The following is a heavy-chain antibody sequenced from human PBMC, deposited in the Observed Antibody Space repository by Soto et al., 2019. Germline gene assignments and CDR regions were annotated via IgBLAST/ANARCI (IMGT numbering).Heavy chain of an antibody. CDR1: GFRFDDYA. CDR3: VKDNGGYYDSSGNFEY. CDR2: ISWNSGSL. J-gene: IGHJ4*02. V-gene: IGHV3-9*01. D-gene: IGHD3-22*01. Sequence: LRLSCAASGFRFDDYAMHWVRQVPGKGLEWVSGISWNSGSLGYGDSVKGRFTISRDNAKNSLYLQMNGLRPEDTAFYYCVKDNGGYYDSSGNFEYWGQGTLVTVSS.